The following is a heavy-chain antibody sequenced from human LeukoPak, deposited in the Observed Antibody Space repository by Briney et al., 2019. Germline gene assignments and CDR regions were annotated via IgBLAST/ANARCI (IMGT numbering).Heavy chain of an antibody. CDR1: GGSFSGYY. Sequence: SETLSLTCAVYGGSFSGYYWSWIRQPPGKGLEWIGEINHSGSTNYNPSLKSRVTISVDTSKNQFFLKLSSVTAADTAVYYCARGRVRKLTIVVVPAAMRGGIDYWGQGTLVTVSS. V-gene: IGHV4-34*01. CDR2: INHSGST. D-gene: IGHD2-2*01. J-gene: IGHJ4*02. CDR3: ARGRVRKLTIVVVPAAMRGGIDY.